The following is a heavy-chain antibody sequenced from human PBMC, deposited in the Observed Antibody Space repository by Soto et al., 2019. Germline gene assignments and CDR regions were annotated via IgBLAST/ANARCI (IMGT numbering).Heavy chain of an antibody. CDR2: MYYSGAS. V-gene: IGHV4-59*01. J-gene: IGHJ4*02. D-gene: IGHD3-10*01. CDR3: ARRSYPGGSGAPWFFYY. Sequence: PSETLSLTCTVSGGSINYYYWSWIRQPPGKGLEWIGSMYYSGASNYNPSLNSRVTISVDTFKSQFSLKLSSVTAADTAVYYCARRSYPGGSGAPWFFYYWGQGALVTVSS. CDR1: GGSINYYY.